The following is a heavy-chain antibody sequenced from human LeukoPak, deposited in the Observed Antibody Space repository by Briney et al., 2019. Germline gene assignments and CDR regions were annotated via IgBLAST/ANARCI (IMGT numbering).Heavy chain of an antibody. CDR3: AGDSALAQAVMFDY. J-gene: IGHJ4*02. V-gene: IGHV4-38-2*02. CDR1: GYSISSGYY. Sequence: PSETLSLTCTVYGYSISSGYYWGWIRQPPGKGLEWTGSIDHSGSTYYNPSLKSRITISVDTSKNQFSLKLSSVAAADTAVYYCAGDSALAQAVMFDYWGQGTLVTVSS. CDR2: IDHSGST. D-gene: IGHD6-19*01.